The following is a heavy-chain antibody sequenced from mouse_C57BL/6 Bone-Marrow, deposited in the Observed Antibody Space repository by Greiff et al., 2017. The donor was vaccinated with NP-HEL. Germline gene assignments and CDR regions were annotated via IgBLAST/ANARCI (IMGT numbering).Heavy chain of an antibody. Sequence: QVQLQQSGAELVMPGASVKLSCKASGYTFTSYWMHWVKQRPGQGLEWIGEIDPSDSYTNYNQKFKGKSTLTVDKSSSTAYMQLSSLTSEDSAVYYCAAYPGFAYRGQGTLVTVSA. CDR2: IDPSDSYT. CDR3: AAYPGFAY. J-gene: IGHJ3*01. CDR1: GYTFTSYW. V-gene: IGHV1-69*01. D-gene: IGHD6-5*01.